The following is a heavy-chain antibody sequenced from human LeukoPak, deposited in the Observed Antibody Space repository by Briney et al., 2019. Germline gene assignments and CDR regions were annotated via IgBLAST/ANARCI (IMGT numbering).Heavy chain of an antibody. D-gene: IGHD2-15*01. CDR2: IRYDASNK. J-gene: IGHJ4*02. Sequence: GXXLRLSCAASGFTFSSYGMHWGRQAQGKGVEWVAFIRYDASNKYYADCVKGRFTIARDNSKNTMYLQMNSLRAEDTAVYYCAKGYCSGGSCPFDYWGQGTLVTVSS. V-gene: IGHV3-30*02. CDR3: AKGYCSGGSCPFDY. CDR1: GFTFSSYG.